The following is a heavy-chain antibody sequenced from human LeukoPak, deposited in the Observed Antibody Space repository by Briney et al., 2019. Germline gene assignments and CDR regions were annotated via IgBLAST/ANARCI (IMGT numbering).Heavy chain of an antibody. CDR3: ARAPQHSMDV. J-gene: IGHJ6*02. V-gene: IGHV3-33*01. CDR1: GFTFSSHG. CDR2: IWYDGSHT. D-gene: IGHD6-13*01. Sequence: GRSLRLSCVGSGFTFSSHGMHWVRQAPGKGLEWVAVIWYDGSHTYYAESVKGRFTISRDDSMNTLYLQMNSLRADDTAIYYGARAPQHSMDVWGQGTTVTVSS.